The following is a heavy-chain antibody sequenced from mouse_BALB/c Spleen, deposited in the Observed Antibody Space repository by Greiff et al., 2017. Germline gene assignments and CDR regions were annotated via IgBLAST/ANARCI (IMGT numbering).Heavy chain of an antibody. CDR1: GDSITSGY. Sequence: VQLKESGPSLVKPSQTLSLTCSVTGDSITSGYWNWIRKFPGNKLEYMGYISYSGSTYYNPSLKSRISITRDTSKNQYYLQLNSVTTEDTATYYCARDYYGSSAYAMDYWGQGTSVTVSS. CDR3: ARDYYGSSAYAMDY. D-gene: IGHD1-1*01. CDR2: ISYSGST. V-gene: IGHV3-8*02. J-gene: IGHJ4*01.